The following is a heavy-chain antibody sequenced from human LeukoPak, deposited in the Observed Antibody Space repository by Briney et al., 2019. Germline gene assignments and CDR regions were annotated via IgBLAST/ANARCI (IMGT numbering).Heavy chain of an antibody. CDR2: IKTDGSST. CDR1: GFTFSSYW. CDR3: ARRSI. J-gene: IGHJ4*02. Sequence: PGGSLRLSCAASGFTFSSYWMHWVRQAPGKGLVWVSRIKTDGSSTIYADSVKGRFTISRDNAKNMLYLQMNSLRAADTAVYYCARRSIWGQGTLVTVSS. V-gene: IGHV3-74*01.